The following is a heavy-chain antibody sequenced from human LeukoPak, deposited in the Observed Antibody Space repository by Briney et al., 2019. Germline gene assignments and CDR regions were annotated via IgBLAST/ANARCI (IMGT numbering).Heavy chain of an antibody. D-gene: IGHD2-15*01. CDR1: GDSIRSGDYY. Sequence: PSETLSLTCTVSGDSIRSGDYYWTWIRQPPGKGLEWIGYIYYSESTYYNPSLKSRITISRDTSKNQFSLKVTSVTAADTAVYYCASAVVVATAPPTLDCWGQGTLVTVSS. V-gene: IGHV4-30-4*08. J-gene: IGHJ4*02. CDR2: IYYSEST. CDR3: ASAVVVATAPPTLDC.